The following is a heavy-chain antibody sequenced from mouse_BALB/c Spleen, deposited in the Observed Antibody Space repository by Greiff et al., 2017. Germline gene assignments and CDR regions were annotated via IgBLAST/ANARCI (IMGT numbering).Heavy chain of an antibody. V-gene: IGHV1S81*02. CDR2: INPSNGGT. CDR1: GYTFTSYY. D-gene: IGHD2-4*01. CDR3: TRRGGPYDYDV. Sequence: VQLQQSGAELVKPGASVKLSCKASGYTFTSYYMYWVKQRPGQGLEWIGEINPSNGGTNFNEKFKSKATLTVDKSSSTAYMQLSSLTSEDSAVYYCTRRGGPYDYDVWGQGTTLTVSS. J-gene: IGHJ2*01.